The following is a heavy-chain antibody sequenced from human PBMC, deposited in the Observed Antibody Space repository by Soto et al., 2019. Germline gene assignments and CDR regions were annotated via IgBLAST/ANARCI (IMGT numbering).Heavy chain of an antibody. CDR3: ARDPYYYGSGSYSPYGMDV. J-gene: IGHJ6*02. V-gene: IGHV3-33*01. CDR1: GFTFSSYG. Sequence: QPGGSLRLSCAASGFTFSSYGMHWVRQAPGKGLEWVAVIWYDGSNKYYADSVKGRFTISRDNSKNTLYLQMNSLRAEDTAVYYCARDPYYYGSGSYSPYGMDVWGQGTTVTLSS. D-gene: IGHD3-10*01. CDR2: IWYDGSNK.